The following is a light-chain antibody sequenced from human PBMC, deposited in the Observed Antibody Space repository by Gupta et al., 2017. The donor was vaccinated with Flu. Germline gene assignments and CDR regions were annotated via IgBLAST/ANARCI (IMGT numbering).Light chain of an antibody. CDR1: KLEDKY. V-gene: IGLV3-1*01. CDR2: HDD. CDR3: QAWDSSTWV. Sequence: SPGQTASITCSGNKLEDKYFSWYHQKPGQSPLLVIYHDDKRPSGIPERFSGSNSGNTATLTISGTQAMDEADYYCQAWDSSTWVFGGGTKLTVL. J-gene: IGLJ3*02.